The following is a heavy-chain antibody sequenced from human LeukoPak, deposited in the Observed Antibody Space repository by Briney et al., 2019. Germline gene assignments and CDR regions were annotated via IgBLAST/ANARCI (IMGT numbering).Heavy chain of an antibody. CDR2: IGTAGDT. J-gene: IGHJ3*02. CDR1: GFTFSSHD. CDR3: ARGSYCSGGACSPVGAFDI. Sequence: GGSLRLSCAASGFTFSSHDMHWVRQAPGKGLEWVSGIGTAGDTYYPGSIKGRFTFSRENAKNSLFLQMNGLRVGDTAVYYCARGSYCSGGACSPVGAFDIWGQGTVVTVSS. D-gene: IGHD2-15*01. V-gene: IGHV3-13*01.